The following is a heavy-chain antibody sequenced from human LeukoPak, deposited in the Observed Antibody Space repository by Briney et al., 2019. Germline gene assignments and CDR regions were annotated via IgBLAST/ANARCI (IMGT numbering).Heavy chain of an antibody. CDR1: GGTFSSYA. D-gene: IGHD1-26*01. J-gene: IGHJ6*02. CDR2: IIPIFGTA. V-gene: IGHV1-69*13. CDR3: ARDQEPFSGSYDSSYYYYGMDV. Sequence: GASVKVSCKASGGTFSSYAISWVRQAPGQGLEWMGGIIPIFGTANYAQKFQGRVTITADESTSTAYMELSSLRSEDTAVYYCARDQEPFSGSYDSSYYYYGMDVWGQGTTVTVSS.